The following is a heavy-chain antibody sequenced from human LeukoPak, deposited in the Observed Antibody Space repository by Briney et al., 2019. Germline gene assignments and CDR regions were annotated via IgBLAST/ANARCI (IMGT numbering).Heavy chain of an antibody. CDR3: ARELRAGYCTNGVCHTPFDY. CDR1: GFTFSSYA. J-gene: IGHJ4*02. Sequence: PGGSLRLSCAASGFTFSSYAMSWVRQAPGKGLEWVSAISGSGDNTYYADSVKGRFTISRDNSKNTLYLQMNSLRAEDTAVYYCARELRAGYCTNGVCHTPFDYWGQGTLVTVSS. CDR2: ISGSGDNT. D-gene: IGHD2-8*01. V-gene: IGHV3-23*01.